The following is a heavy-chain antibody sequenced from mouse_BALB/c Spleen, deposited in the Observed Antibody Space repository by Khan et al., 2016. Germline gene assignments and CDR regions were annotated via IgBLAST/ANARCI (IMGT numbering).Heavy chain of an antibody. CDR1: GYSITSDYA. J-gene: IGHJ2*01. CDR3: ASSEPFYFAY. Sequence: EVQLQESGPGLVKPSQSLSLTCTVTGYSITSDYAWNWIRQFPGNKLEWMGYISNSGSTRYNPCLKSRISITRDTSKNQFFLQLHSVTTEDTATYYCASSEPFYFAYRGRGTTVTVSS. D-gene: IGHD6-1*01. V-gene: IGHV3-2*02. CDR2: ISNSGST.